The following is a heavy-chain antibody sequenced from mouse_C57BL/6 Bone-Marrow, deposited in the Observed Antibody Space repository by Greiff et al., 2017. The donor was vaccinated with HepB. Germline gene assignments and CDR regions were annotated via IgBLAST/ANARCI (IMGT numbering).Heavy chain of an antibody. CDR3: VRQEAPYYSNYRAY. V-gene: IGHV10-1*01. CDR2: IRSKSNNYAT. J-gene: IGHJ3*01. D-gene: IGHD2-5*01. Sequence: EVQVVESGGGLVQPKGSLKLSCAASGFSFNTYAMNWVRQAPGKGLEWVARIRSKSNNYATYYADSVKDRFTISRDDSESMLYLQMNNLKTEDTAMYYCVRQEAPYYSNYRAYWGQGTLVTVSA. CDR1: GFSFNTYA.